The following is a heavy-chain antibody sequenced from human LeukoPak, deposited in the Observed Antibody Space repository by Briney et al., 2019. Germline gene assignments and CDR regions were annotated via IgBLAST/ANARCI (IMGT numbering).Heavy chain of an antibody. V-gene: IGHV3-21*01. CDR2: ISSSSSYI. D-gene: IGHD6-13*01. CDR1: GFTFSSYS. J-gene: IGHJ6*03. CDR3: ARDRTTYSSSQEYMDV. Sequence: GGSLRLSCAASGFTFSSYSMNWVRQAPGKGLEWVSSISSSSSYIYYADSVKGRFTISRDNAKNSLYLQMNSLRAEDTAVYYCARDRTTYSSSQEYMDVWGKGTTVTVSS.